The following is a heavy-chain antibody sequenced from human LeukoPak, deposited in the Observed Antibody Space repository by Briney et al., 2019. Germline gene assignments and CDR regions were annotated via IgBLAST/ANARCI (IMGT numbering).Heavy chain of an antibody. Sequence: PSETLSLTCTVSGGSISSYYWSWIRQPPGKGLEWIGYIYYSGATNYNPSLKSRVTISVDTSKDQFSLKLSSVTAADTAVYYCARARYQLLSVWFDPWGQGTLVTVSS. D-gene: IGHD2-2*01. CDR3: ARARYQLLSVWFDP. CDR2: IYYSGAT. V-gene: IGHV4-59*08. J-gene: IGHJ5*02. CDR1: GGSISSYY.